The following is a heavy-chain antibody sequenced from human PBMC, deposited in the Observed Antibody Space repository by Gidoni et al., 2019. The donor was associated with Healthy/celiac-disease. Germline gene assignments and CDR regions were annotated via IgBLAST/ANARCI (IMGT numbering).Heavy chain of an antibody. V-gene: IGHV3-30*01. CDR3: ARDGAGDPQTENWYFDL. D-gene: IGHD7-27*01. Sequence: QVQLVESGGGVVQPGRSLRLSCAASGFPFSSYAMHWVRQAPGKGLEWVAVISYDGSNKYYADSVKGRFTISRDNSKNTLYLQMNSLRAEDTAVYYCARDGAGDPQTENWYFDLWGRGTLVTVSS. CDR1: GFPFSSYA. CDR2: ISYDGSNK. J-gene: IGHJ2*01.